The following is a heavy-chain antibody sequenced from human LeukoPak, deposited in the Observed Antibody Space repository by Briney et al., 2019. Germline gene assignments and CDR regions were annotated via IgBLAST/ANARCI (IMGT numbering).Heavy chain of an antibody. J-gene: IGHJ5*02. V-gene: IGHV3-21*01. Sequence: PGGSLRLSCAASGLTFINFGMTWVRQAPGKGLEWVSAISGSAVITYYADSVKGRFTISRDNAKNSLYLEMNNLRAEDTAVYYCARGHTANTRWFDPWGQGTLVTVSS. CDR2: ISGSAVIT. CDR3: ARGHTANTRWFDP. CDR1: GLTFINFG. D-gene: IGHD2-21*02.